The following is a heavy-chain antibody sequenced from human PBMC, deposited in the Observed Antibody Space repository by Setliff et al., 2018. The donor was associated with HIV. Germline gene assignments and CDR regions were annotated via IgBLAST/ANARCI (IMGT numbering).Heavy chain of an antibody. CDR1: GYAFTSYD. J-gene: IGHJ6*02. CDR3: AREIGDYYDSSGYYPPTDYYYGMDV. CDR2: ISAYNGNT. Sequence: ASVKVSCKASGYAFTSYDISWVRQAPGQGLEWMGWISAYNGNTNYAQKLQGRVTMTTDTSTSTAYMELRSLRSDDTAVYYCAREIGDYYDSSGYYPPTDYYYGMDVWGQGTTVTVSS. D-gene: IGHD3-22*01. V-gene: IGHV1-18*01.